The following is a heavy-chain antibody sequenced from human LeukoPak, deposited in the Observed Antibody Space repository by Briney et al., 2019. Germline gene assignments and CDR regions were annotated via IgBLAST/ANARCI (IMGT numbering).Heavy chain of an antibody. CDR2: IYHSGST. CDR3: ARLMVYYYDSTGYFDY. Sequence: SETLSLTCTVSGYSISSTYYWGWIRQPPGKGLEWIGSIYHSGSTYYNPSLKSRVTISVDTANNQFSLKLTSATAADTAVYYCARLMVYYYDSTGYFDYWGQGTLVTVSP. J-gene: IGHJ4*02. D-gene: IGHD3-22*01. CDR1: GYSISSTYY. V-gene: IGHV4-38-2*02.